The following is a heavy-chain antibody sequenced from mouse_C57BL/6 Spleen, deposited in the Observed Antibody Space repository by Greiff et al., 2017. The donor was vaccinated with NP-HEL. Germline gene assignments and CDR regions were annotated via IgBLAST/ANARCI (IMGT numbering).Heavy chain of an antibody. D-gene: IGHD1-1*01. V-gene: IGHV1-9*01. CDR1: GFTFTGYW. CDR2: ILPGSGST. CDR3: ARAHYYGGSEGNYGV. Sequence: QVQLQQSGAELMKPGASVKFSCKATGFTFTGYWIEWVKQRPGHGLEWIGEILPGSGSTNYTEKFKGKATFTADTSSNTAYMQLSSLTTEDTAIYYGARAHYYGGSEGNYGVWGTGTTVTVSS. J-gene: IGHJ1*03.